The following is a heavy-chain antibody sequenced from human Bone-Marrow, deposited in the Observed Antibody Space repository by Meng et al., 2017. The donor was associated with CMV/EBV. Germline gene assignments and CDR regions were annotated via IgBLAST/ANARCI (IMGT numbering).Heavy chain of an antibody. CDR3: ARGVDYYDSSGYYY. V-gene: IGHV4-34*01. CDR1: GGSFSGYY. D-gene: IGHD3-22*01. Sequence: QVQPEQWGAGLLKPSAPLPLTCAVYGGSFSGYYWSWIRQPPGKGLEWIGEINHSGSTNYNPSLKSRVTISVDTSKNQFSLKLSSVTAADTAVYYCARGVDYYDSSGYYYWGQGTLVTVSS. CDR2: INHSGST. J-gene: IGHJ4*02.